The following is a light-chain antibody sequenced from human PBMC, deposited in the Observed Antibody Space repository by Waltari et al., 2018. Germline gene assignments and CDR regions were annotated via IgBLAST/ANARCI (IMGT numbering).Light chain of an antibody. CDR2: KAS. CDR3: QQYNSYPWT. Sequence: DIQMTQSPSTLSASVGDRVTITCRASQSVSNWLAWYQQKPGKAPNLLIYKASSLEGGVPSRFSGSGSGTEFTLTISSLQPDDFATYYCQQYNSYPWTFGQVTKVEIK. V-gene: IGKV1-5*03. J-gene: IGKJ1*01. CDR1: QSVSNW.